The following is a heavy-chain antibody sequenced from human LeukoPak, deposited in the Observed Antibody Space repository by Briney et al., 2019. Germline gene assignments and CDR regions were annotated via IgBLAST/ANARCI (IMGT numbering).Heavy chain of an antibody. CDR1: GFTVSSNY. CDR3: ARVEDYDILTGFDY. V-gene: IGHV3-48*04. CDR2: ISSSSTTI. D-gene: IGHD3-9*01. Sequence: GGSLRLSCAASGFTVSSNYMSWVRQAPGKGLEWVSYISSSSTTINYAESVKGRFTISRDNAKNSLYLQMNSLRAEDTAVYYCARVEDYDILTGFDYWGQGTLVTVSS. J-gene: IGHJ4*02.